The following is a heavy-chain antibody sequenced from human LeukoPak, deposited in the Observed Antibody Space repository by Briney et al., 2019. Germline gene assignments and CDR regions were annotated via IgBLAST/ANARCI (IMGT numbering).Heavy chain of an antibody. V-gene: IGHV1-2*02. D-gene: IGHD4/OR15-4a*01. CDR3: ARARLWSTDAFDI. CDR2: INPNSGGT. J-gene: IGHJ3*02. Sequence: ASVKVSCKASGYTFTGYYMHWVRQAPGQGLEWMGWINPNSGGTNYAQKFQGRVTMTRDTSISTAYMELSSLRSEDTAVYYCARARLWSTDAFDIWGQGTMVTVSS. CDR1: GYTFTGYY.